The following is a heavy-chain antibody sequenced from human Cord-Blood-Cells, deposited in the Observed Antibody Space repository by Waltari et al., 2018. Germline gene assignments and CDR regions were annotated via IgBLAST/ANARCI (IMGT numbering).Heavy chain of an antibody. J-gene: IGHJ4*02. CDR3: ARDQELDY. CDR2: INPNSGST. V-gene: IGHV1-2*02. Sequence: QVQLVQSGAEVKKPGASVKVSCKASGYTFTGYYMHWVRQAPGQGLEWRGWINPNSGSTKYAQKFQGRVTMTRDTSISTAYMELSRLRSDDTAVYYCARDQELDYWGQGTLVTVSS. CDR1: GYTFTGYY.